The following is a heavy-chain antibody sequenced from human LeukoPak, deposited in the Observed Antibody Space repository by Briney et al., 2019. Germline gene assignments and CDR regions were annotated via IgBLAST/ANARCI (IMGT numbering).Heavy chain of an antibody. Sequence: SETLSLTCTASGDSISSGGDYWSWIRQRPGQGLEWIGCIYHSGNTYYNPSLKSRLTMSVDTSKNQFSLKLSSVTAADRAVYYCARDVLRYYFDSWGQGTLVTVSS. CDR3: ARDVLRYYFDS. D-gene: IGHD2-8*02. V-gene: IGHV4-31*03. J-gene: IGHJ4*02. CDR1: GDSISSGGDY. CDR2: IYHSGNT.